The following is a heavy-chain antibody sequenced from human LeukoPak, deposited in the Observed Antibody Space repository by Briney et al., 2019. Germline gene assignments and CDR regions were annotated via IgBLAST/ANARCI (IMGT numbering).Heavy chain of an antibody. J-gene: IGHJ4*02. CDR1: GFTFSSYT. CDR2: ISGTGSGT. D-gene: IGHD2-2*01. Sequence: PGGSLRLSCAASGFTFSSYTMSWVRQAPGKGLEWVSAISGTGSGTYYADSVKGRFTISRDNSKNTLSLQMNSLTAEDTAVYYCEKGGWRGVVTPAAAFDYWGQGTLVTVSS. V-gene: IGHV3-23*01. CDR3: EKGGWRGVVTPAAAFDY.